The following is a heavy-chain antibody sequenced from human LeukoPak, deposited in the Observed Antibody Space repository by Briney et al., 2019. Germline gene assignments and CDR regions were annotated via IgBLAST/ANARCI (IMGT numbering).Heavy chain of an antibody. V-gene: IGHV3-21*01. CDR2: ISSSSSSI. CDR1: GFTFSSYS. D-gene: IGHD5-18*01. CDR3: ARASGDIVETATMGSY. Sequence: GGSLRLSCAASGFTFSSYSMNWVRQAPGKGLEWVSSISSSSSSIYYADSVKGRFTISRDNAKNSLYLQMNSLRAEDTAVYYCARASGDIVETATMGSYWGQGTLVTVTS. J-gene: IGHJ4*02.